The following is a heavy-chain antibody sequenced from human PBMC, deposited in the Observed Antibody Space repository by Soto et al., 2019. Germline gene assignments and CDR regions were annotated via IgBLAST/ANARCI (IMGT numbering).Heavy chain of an antibody. J-gene: IGHJ4*02. D-gene: IGHD3-10*01. CDR2: IWYDGSNK. V-gene: IGHV3-33*01. Sequence: QVQLVESGGGVVQPGRSLRLSCAASGFTFSSYGMHWVRQAPGKGLEWVAVIWYDGSNKYYADSVKGRFTISRDNSKNTLYLQMNSLRAEDTAVYYCARDGRVRWALDYWGQGTMVTVSS. CDR3: ARDGRVRWALDY. CDR1: GFTFSSYG.